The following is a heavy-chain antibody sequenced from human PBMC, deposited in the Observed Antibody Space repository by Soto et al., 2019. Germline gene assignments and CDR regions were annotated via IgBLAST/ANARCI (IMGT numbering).Heavy chain of an antibody. D-gene: IGHD3-3*01. CDR3: ARERHDGARLDP. CDR1: GGSISSGDYY. CDR2: IYYSGST. V-gene: IGHV4-30-4*01. Sequence: QVQLQESGPGLVKPSQTLSLTCTVSGGSISSGDYYWSWIRQPPGKGLEWIGYIYYSGSTYYNPSRKTGVTFSVAASKNQFSLKLSSVTAADPAVYYCARERHDGARLDPWGQGTLVTVSS. J-gene: IGHJ5*02.